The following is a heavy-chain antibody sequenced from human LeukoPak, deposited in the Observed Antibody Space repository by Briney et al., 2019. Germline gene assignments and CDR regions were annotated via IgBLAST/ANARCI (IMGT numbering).Heavy chain of an antibody. CDR1: GYTFTSYG. CDR2: ISAYNGNT. CDR3: ARSADDSSGYYSFDY. J-gene: IGHJ4*02. Sequence: ASVKVSCKASGYTFTSYGISWVRQAPGQGLEWMGWISAYNGNTNYAQKLQGRVTMTTDTSTSTAYMELRSLRSDDTAVYYCARSADDSSGYYSFDYWGQGTLVTVSS. D-gene: IGHD3-22*01. V-gene: IGHV1-18*01.